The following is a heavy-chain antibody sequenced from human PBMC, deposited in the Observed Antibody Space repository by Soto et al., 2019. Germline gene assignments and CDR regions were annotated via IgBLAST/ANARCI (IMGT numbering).Heavy chain of an antibody. J-gene: IGHJ6*02. Sequence: PSDTLSLTFTVSGCSISSSSYYWCWILQPPGKGLEWIGSIYYSGSTYYNPSLKSRVTISVDASKNQFSLTLSSVTAADTAVYYCARLYTRISVVVISVMDVWGQRTTVTV. CDR1: GCSISSSSYY. CDR2: IYYSGST. D-gene: IGHD3-10*01. V-gene: IGHV4-39*01. CDR3: ARLYTRISVVVISVMDV.